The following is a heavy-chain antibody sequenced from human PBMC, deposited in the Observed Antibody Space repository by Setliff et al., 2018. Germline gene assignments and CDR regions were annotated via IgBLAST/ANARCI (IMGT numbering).Heavy chain of an antibody. CDR3: ARERAYYYGSGSYYYHPGMDV. J-gene: IGHJ6*02. Sequence: ASVKVSCKASGYIFTRYYMHWVRQAPGQGLEWMGIINPSGGSTSYAQKFQGRVTMTRDTSTSTVYMKLSSLRSEDTAVYYCARERAYYYGSGSYYYHPGMDVWGQGTTVTVSS. D-gene: IGHD3-10*01. V-gene: IGHV1-46*01. CDR1: GYIFTRYY. CDR2: INPSGGST.